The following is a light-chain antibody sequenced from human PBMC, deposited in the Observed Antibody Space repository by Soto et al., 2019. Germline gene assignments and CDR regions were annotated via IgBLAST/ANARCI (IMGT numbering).Light chain of an antibody. V-gene: IGKV1-5*01. CDR3: QQYERYSPWT. J-gene: IGKJ1*01. Sequence: DIQMTQSPSTLSASVGDRVTITCRASRSISGWLAWYQQKPGKAPKLLIYDASSLESGVPSRFSGSRSGTEFTLTISSLQPDDFATYYCQQYERYSPWTFGQGTKVEIK. CDR2: DAS. CDR1: RSISGW.